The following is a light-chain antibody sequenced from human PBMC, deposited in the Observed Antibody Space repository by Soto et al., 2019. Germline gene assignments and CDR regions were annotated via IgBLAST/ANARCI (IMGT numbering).Light chain of an antibody. CDR2: GAS. CDR3: HLYGITPCT. CDR1: QGVSTNY. J-gene: IGKJ3*01. V-gene: IGKV3-20*01. Sequence: EIVLTQSPGTLSLSPGDSATLSCRASQGVSTNYLAWYQQKLGQAPRLLIYGASSRATGTPDRFSGNGSGTDFTLTISRMEPEAFAVYYCHLYGITPCTFGPGTTLDIK.